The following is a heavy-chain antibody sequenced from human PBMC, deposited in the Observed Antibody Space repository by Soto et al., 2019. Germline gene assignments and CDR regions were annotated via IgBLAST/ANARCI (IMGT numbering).Heavy chain of an antibody. D-gene: IGHD4-17*01. CDR2: ISNSGTSV. J-gene: IGHJ4*02. CDR1: GFTFSRYG. V-gene: IGHV3-48*02. Sequence: EVQLVESGGGLVQPGGSLRLSCAASGFTFSRYGMNRVRQSPGKGLEWISYISNSGTSVYYGDSVKGRVTISRDNAKNSLYLQMTSLKDDDTAVYYCARDPYSTTMVTIMDNWGQGILVTVSS. CDR3: ARDPYSTTMVTIMDN.